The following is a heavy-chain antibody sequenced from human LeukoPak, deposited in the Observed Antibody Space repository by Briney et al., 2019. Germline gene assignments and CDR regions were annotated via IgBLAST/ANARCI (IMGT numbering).Heavy chain of an antibody. CDR3: ASREANYYCDSSGYYDG. CDR1: GFTFSSYE. CDR2: ISSSGSTI. J-gene: IGHJ4*02. D-gene: IGHD3-22*01. V-gene: IGHV3-48*03. Sequence: GGPLRLSCGASGFTFSSYEMNWVRQAPGKGLEWVSYISSSGSTIYYADSVKGRFTISRENAKNSLYLQMNSLRAEDTAVYYCASREANYYCDSSGYYDGWGQGTLVTVSS.